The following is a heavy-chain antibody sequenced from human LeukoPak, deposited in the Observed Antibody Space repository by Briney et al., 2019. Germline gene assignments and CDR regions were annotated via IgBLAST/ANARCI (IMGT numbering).Heavy chain of an antibody. D-gene: IGHD3-3*01. CDR2: IYHSGST. V-gene: IGHV4-38-2*01. Sequence: PSETLSLTCAVSGYSISSGYYWGWIRQPPGKGLEWIGSIYHSGSTYYNPSLKSRVTISVDTSKNQFSLKLSSVTAADTAVYYCVRGFLEWLFADYWGQGTLVTVSS. CDR3: VRGFLEWLFADY. J-gene: IGHJ4*02. CDR1: GYSISSGYY.